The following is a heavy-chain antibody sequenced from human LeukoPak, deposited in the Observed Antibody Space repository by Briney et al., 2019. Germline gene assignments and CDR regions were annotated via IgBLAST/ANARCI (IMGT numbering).Heavy chain of an antibody. CDR3: ARAYTFGGVIVFYFDY. J-gene: IGHJ4*02. CDR2: ISSSSSTI. CDR1: GFTFRSYS. Sequence: GVLRLSCAASGFTFRSYSMNWVRQAPGKGLEWVSYISSSSSTIYYADSVKGRFTISRDNAKNSLYLQMNSLRDEDTTVYYCARAYTFGGVIVFYFDYWGQGTLVTVSS. D-gene: IGHD3-16*02. V-gene: IGHV3-48*02.